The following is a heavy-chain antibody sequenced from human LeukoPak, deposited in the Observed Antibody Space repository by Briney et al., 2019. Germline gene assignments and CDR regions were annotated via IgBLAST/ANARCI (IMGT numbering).Heavy chain of an antibody. CDR2: ISTSSSYI. D-gene: IGHD6-19*01. CDR3: ARGASVVAGNDNAFDI. CDR1: GFTFSSYS. Sequence: GGSLRLSCAASGFTFSSYSMNWVCQAPGKGLEWVSSISTSSSYIYYADSVKGRFTISRDNARNSLYLQMNSLRAEDTAVYYCARGASVVAGNDNAFDIWGQGTMVTVSS. J-gene: IGHJ3*02. V-gene: IGHV3-21*01.